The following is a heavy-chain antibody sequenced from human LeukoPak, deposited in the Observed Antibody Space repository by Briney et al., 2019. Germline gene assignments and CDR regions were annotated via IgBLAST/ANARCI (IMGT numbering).Heavy chain of an antibody. V-gene: IGHV3-53*01. J-gene: IGHJ4*02. Sequence: GGSLRLSCAASGFTVSSNHMSWVRQAPGKGLEWVSVIYSGGSTDYADSEKGRFTISRDNLKNTLYLQMNSLRAEDTAVYYCARGPAGYIWGQGTLVTFSS. CDR2: IYSGGST. CDR1: GFTVSSNH. D-gene: IGHD1-1*01. CDR3: ARGPAGYI.